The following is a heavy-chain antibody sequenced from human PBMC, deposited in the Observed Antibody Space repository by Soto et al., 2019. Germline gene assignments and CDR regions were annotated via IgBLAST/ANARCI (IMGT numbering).Heavy chain of an antibody. D-gene: IGHD4-17*01. CDR3: AKVDSGDYAYLDC. J-gene: IGHJ4*01. Sequence: PGRPLRLSCAAGEFTSRSYAMSCVRQDTGKGLEWVSAISGSGGSTYYADSVKGRFTISRDNSKNTLYLQMNSLRAEDTAVYYYAKVDSGDYAYLDCLGHGTPVTVSS. CDR2: ISGSGGST. CDR1: EFTSRSYA. V-gene: IGHV3-23*01.